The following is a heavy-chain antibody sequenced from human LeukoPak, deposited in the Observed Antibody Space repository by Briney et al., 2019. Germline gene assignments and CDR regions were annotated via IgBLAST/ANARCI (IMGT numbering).Heavy chain of an antibody. D-gene: IGHD4-23*01. CDR3: AKDPDRRSKVVAAG. V-gene: IGHV3-30*18. CDR1: GFTFSSYG. Sequence: GGSLRLSCAASGFTFSSYGMHWVRQAPGKGLEWVAVISYDGSNKYYADSVKGRFTISRDNSKNTLYPQMNSLRAEDTAVYYCAKDPDRRSKVVAAGWGQGTLVTVSS. J-gene: IGHJ4*02. CDR2: ISYDGSNK.